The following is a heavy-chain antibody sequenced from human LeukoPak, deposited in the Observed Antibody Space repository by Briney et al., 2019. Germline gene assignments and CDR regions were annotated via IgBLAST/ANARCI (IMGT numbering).Heavy chain of an antibody. CDR3: ARGRSGSYRRRGNWFDP. V-gene: IGHV4-4*07. CDR1: GASISSYY. D-gene: IGHD1-26*01. CDR2: IYTSGST. Sequence: SETLSLTCTVSGASISSYYYNWIRQTAGKGLEWIGRIYTSGSTNYNPSLKSRVTMSVDTSKNQFSLKLSSVTAADTAVYYCARGRSGSYRRRGNWFDPWGQGTLVTVSS. J-gene: IGHJ5*02.